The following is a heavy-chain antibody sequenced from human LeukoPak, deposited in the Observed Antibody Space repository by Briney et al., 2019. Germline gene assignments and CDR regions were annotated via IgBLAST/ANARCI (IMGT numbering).Heavy chain of an antibody. D-gene: IGHD6-19*01. CDR1: GGSISSYY. J-gene: IGHJ1*01. Sequence: SETLSLTCTASGGSISSYYWSWIRQPPGKGLEWIGYIYYSGSTNYNPSLKNRVTISVDTSKNQFSLKLSSVTAADTAVYYCASSGWYPEYFQHWGQGTLVTVSS. V-gene: IGHV4-59*08. CDR3: ASSGWYPEYFQH. CDR2: IYYSGST.